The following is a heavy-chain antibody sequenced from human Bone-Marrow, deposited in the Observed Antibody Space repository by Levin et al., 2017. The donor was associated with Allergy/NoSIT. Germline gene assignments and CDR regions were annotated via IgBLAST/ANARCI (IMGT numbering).Heavy chain of an antibody. D-gene: IGHD3-10*01. J-gene: IGHJ5*02. CDR2: IYYIGTT. CDR3: AREHYGSGSYGWFDP. CDR1: GASITSFY. Sequence: SQTLSLTCNVSGASITSFYWSWIRQPPGKGLEWIGHIYYIGTTDYNPSLKSRVTMSVDTSNNQFSLKLTSVTAADTAIYYCAREHYGSGSYGWFDPWGQGTLVTDSS. V-gene: IGHV4-59*01.